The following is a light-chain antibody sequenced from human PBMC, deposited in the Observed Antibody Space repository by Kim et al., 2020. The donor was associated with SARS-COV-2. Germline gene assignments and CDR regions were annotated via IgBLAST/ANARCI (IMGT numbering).Light chain of an antibody. CDR2: WAS. CDR1: QSILYSSNNNNY. Sequence: RSTLHCKSSQSILYSSNNNNYLAWYHQKPGQPPNLLIYWASTRESGVPDRFSGSGSGTDFTLTISSLQAEDVAVYYCQQYYSTPYTFGQGTKLEI. V-gene: IGKV4-1*01. J-gene: IGKJ2*01. CDR3: QQYYSTPYT.